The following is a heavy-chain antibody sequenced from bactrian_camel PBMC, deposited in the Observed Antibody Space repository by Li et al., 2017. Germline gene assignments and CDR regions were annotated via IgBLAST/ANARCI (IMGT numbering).Heavy chain of an antibody. CDR2: INKDGDST. CDR1: GFTFSSYA. D-gene: IGHD4*01. V-gene: IGHV3S42*01. Sequence: VQLVESGGGLVQPGGSLRLSCAASGFTFSSYAMCWVRQAPGKGLEWVSVINKDGDSTCYADSVKGRFTISLDNAKNTLSLQMSGLKPEDTAVYYCAADSGPPCSSPGTQVTVS. J-gene: IGHJ4*01.